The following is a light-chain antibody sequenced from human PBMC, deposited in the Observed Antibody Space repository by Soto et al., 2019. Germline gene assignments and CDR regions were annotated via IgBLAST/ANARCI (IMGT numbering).Light chain of an antibody. J-gene: IGKJ3*01. Sequence: DIQLTQSPSFLSASVGDRVTITCRASQCISSYLAWYQQKPGKAPNLLIYAASTLQSGVPSRFSGSGSGTEFTLTISSLQPDDFATYYCQQLNNYPFTFGPGTKVDIK. CDR1: QCISSY. CDR2: AAS. V-gene: IGKV1-9*01. CDR3: QQLNNYPFT.